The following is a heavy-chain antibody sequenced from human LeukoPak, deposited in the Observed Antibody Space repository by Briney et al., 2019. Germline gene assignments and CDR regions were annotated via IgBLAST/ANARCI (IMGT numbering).Heavy chain of an antibody. J-gene: IGHJ5*02. D-gene: IGHD3-10*01. CDR2: ISGSGGST. Sequence: GGSLRLSCAASGFTFSSYAMGWVRQAPGKGLEWVSAISGSGGSTYYADSVKGRFTISRDNSKNTLYLQMNSLRAEDTAVYYCAKGIWFGESYNWFDPWGQGTLVTVSS. V-gene: IGHV3-23*01. CDR1: GFTFSSYA. CDR3: AKGIWFGESYNWFDP.